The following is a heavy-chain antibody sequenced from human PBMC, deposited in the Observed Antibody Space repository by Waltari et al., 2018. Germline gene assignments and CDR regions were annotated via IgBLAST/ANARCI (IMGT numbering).Heavy chain of an antibody. CDR3: GRDRGYGQSDS. V-gene: IGHV3-7*03. D-gene: IGHD5-18*01. Sequence: EVQLVESGGGLVQPGGSLRLSCAASGFTFSNYWMSWVRQAPGKGFGWVDNIKQEGSEKDYVDSVKGRFTISRDNAKNSLYLQMNSLSAEDTAVYYWGRDRGYGQSDSWGQGTLVTVSS. CDR1: GFTFSNYW. J-gene: IGHJ4*02. CDR2: IKQEGSEK.